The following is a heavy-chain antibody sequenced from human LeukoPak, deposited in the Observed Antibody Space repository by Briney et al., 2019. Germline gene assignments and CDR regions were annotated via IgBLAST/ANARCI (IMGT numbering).Heavy chain of an antibody. J-gene: IGHJ4*02. V-gene: IGHV1-8*03. D-gene: IGHD2-8*01. Sequence: GASVKVSCKASGYTFTSYDINWVRQATGQGLEWMGWMNPNSGNTGYAQKFQGRVTITRNTSISTAYMELSSLRSEDTAVYYCARSYCTNGVCYHVDYWGQGTLVTVSS. CDR2: MNPNSGNT. CDR1: GYTFTSYD. CDR3: ARSYCTNGVCYHVDY.